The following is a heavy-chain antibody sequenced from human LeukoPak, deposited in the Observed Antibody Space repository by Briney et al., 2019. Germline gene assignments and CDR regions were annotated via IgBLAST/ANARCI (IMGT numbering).Heavy chain of an antibody. D-gene: IGHD6-6*01. J-gene: IGHJ4*02. CDR3: ANYYSSSYDIDY. CDR2: IYYSGST. Sequence: SETLSLTCTVSGGSISSSSYYWGWLRQPPGTGLEWIGSIYYSGSTYYNPSLKSRVTISVDTSKNQFSLKLSSVTAADTAVYYCANYYSSSYDIDYWGQGTLVTVSS. CDR1: GGSISSSSYY. V-gene: IGHV4-39*01.